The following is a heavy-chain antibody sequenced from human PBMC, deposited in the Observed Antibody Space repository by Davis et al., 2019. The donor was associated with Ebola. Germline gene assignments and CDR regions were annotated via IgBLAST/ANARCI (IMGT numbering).Heavy chain of an antibody. V-gene: IGHV3-11*01. CDR1: GFTLSDFY. CDR3: LRGRFYALDF. CDR2: ISPTGKTI. J-gene: IGHJ4*02. Sequence: GGSLRLSCAASGFTLSDFYMSWIRQAPGKGLEWVSYISPTGKTIYYADSVKGRFTISRDNAKNSLYLQMNSLRADDTAVYYCLRGRFYALDFWGQGTLVTVSS. D-gene: IGHD2/OR15-2a*01.